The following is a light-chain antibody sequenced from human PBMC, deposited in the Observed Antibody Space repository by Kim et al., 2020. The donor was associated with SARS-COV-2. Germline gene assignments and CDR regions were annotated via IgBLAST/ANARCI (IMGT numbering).Light chain of an antibody. J-gene: IGLJ3*02. V-gene: IGLV2-23*02. CDR2: EVT. CDR1: YSDVGSYDF. CDR3: CSYAHTSVWV. Sequence: GQAITISCTETYSDVGSYDFVSWYQQYPGKPPKLIIYEVTKRPSGVSNRFSGSKSGNTASLTIAGLQAADEADFYCCSYAHTSVWVFGGGTKVTVL.